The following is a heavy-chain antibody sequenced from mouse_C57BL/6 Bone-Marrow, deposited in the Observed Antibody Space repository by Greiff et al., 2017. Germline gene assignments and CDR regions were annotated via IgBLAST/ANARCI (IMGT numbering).Heavy chain of an antibody. CDR1: GFTFSDYG. CDR3: AITTVPYWYFDV. J-gene: IGHJ1*03. CDR2: ISSGSSTI. D-gene: IGHD1-1*01. V-gene: IGHV5-17*01. Sequence: EVMLVESGGGLVKPGGSLKLSCAASGFTFSDYGMHWVRQAPEKGLAWVAYISSGSSTIYYADTVKGRFTISRDNAKNTLFLQMTSLRSEDTAMYYCAITTVPYWYFDVWGTGTTVTVSS.